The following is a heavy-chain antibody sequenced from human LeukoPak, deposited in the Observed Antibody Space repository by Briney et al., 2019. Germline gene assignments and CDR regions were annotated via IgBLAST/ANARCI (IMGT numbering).Heavy chain of an antibody. D-gene: IGHD3-22*01. V-gene: IGHV4-39*01. CDR3: VRLFYYDSRGPPS. CDR1: GGSIRSSNYY. CDR2: IYYSGST. J-gene: IGHJ5*02. Sequence: SETLSLTCNVLGGSIRSSNYYWGRIRQPPGKGLEWIGSIYYSGSTYYNPSLRGRGTMSVDTSNNQFSLKLTSATATDTAVYYCVRLFYYDSRGPPSWGQGTLVTVSS.